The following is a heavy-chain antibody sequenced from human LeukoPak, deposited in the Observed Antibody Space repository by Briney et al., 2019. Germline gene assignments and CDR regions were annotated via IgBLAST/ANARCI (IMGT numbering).Heavy chain of an antibody. D-gene: IGHD2-2*03. V-gene: IGHV3-23*01. CDR1: GFSFTTYA. J-gene: IGHJ4*02. Sequence: TGGSLRLSCAASGFSFTTYAMSWVRQAPARGPEWVSSIRGGGGTFYADSVKGRFTLSRDDSRNTVYLQLNDLRVEDTARYYCAKANWMSDADAVWWGQGTQVTVSS. CDR2: IRGGGGT. CDR3: AKANWMSDADAVW.